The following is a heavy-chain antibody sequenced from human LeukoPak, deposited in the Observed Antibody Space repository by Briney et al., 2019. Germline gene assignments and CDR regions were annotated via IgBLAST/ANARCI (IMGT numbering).Heavy chain of an antibody. D-gene: IGHD1-26*01. CDR3: ARAGVVGAKTLGLRSAFDI. CDR1: GYTFTGYY. CDR2: INPNSGGT. V-gene: IGHV1-2*04. J-gene: IGHJ3*02. Sequence: GASVKVSCKASGYTFTGYYTHWVRQAPGQGLEWMGWINPNSGGTNYAQKFQGWVTMTRDTSISTAYMELSRLRSDDTAVYYCARAGVVGAKTLGLRSAFDIWGQGTMVTVSS.